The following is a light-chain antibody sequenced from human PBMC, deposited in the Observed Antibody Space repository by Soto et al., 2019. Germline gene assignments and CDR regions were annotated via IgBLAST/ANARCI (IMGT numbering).Light chain of an antibody. V-gene: IGKV3-11*01. CDR3: QQRARPPCT. CDR2: DAS. J-gene: IGKJ2*02. CDR1: QSVSNG. Sequence: EIVLTQSPATLSLSPGERATLSCRASQSVSNGLVWYQQKPGQAPRLLIYDASNRATGIPARFSGSGSGTDFTLTISSLEPEDFAVYYCQQRARPPCTFGQGTKLEVK.